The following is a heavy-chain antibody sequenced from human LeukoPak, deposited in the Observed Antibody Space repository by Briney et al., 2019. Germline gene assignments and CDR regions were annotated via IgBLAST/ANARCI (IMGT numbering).Heavy chain of an antibody. V-gene: IGHV4-39*01. CDR3: ATLGVGDTPGDY. CDR1: GSSISTNSYY. J-gene: IGHJ4*02. D-gene: IGHD1-26*01. CDR2: ISYSGST. Sequence: SETLSLTCTVSGSSISTNSYYWGWIRQPPGKGLEWIGTISYSGSTYHNLSLKSRVTMSVDTSKNQLSLNLSSVTAADTAVYYCATLGVGDTPGDYWGQGTLVTVSS.